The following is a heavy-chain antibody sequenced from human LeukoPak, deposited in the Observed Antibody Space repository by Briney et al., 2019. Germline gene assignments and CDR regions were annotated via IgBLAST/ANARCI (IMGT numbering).Heavy chain of an antibody. V-gene: IGHV4-61*09. CDR2: MYTSGST. D-gene: IGHD2-15*01. CDR1: GGSISSGSYS. CDR3: ARGVKSGGYYYY. Sequence: SETLSPTCTVSGGSISSGSYSWTWIRQPAGKGLEWIGHMYTSGSTNYHPPLKSRVNNLEDMSKNQFSLRLNSVTAADTAVYYCARGVKSGGYYYYWGQGTLVTVSS. J-gene: IGHJ4*02.